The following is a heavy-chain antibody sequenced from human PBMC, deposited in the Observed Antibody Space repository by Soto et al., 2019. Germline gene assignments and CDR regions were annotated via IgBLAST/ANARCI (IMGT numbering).Heavy chain of an antibody. D-gene: IGHD3-10*01. V-gene: IGHV3-23*01. CDR2: ITGSGGST. J-gene: IGHJ4*02. CDR1: GFTFTIYA. Sequence: GGSLRLSCAASGFTFTIYAMSWVRQAPGKGLEWVSAITGSGGSTYYADSVQGRFTISRDNANNTLYLQMNSQRAEDTAVYHCAKARGAMVRGAAFYFDYWGQGTLVTVSS. CDR3: AKARGAMVRGAAFYFDY.